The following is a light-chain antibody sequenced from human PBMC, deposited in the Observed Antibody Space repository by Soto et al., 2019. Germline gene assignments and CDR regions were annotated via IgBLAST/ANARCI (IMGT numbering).Light chain of an antibody. J-gene: IGLJ1*01. V-gene: IGLV3-1*01. CDR3: QAWDSSLYV. Sequence: SYELTQPPSVSVSPGQTASITCSGDKLGDKYACWYQQKPCQSPVLVIYQDSKRPSGIPERFSGSNSGNTATLTISGTQDMDEDDYYCQAWDSSLYVFGTGTKLTVL. CDR2: QDS. CDR1: KLGDKY.